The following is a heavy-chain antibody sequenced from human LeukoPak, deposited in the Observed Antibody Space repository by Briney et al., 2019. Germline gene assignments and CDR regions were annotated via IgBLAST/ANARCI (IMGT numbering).Heavy chain of an antibody. Sequence: PGGSLRLSCAASGFTFSSYIMNWVRQAPGKGLEWVSSISSSSSYIYYADSVKGRFTISRDNAKNSLYLQMNSLRAEDTAVYYCARYHRDYDFWSGKTSYFDYWGQGTLATVSS. CDR2: ISSSSSYI. CDR1: GFTFSSYI. J-gene: IGHJ4*02. D-gene: IGHD3-3*01. V-gene: IGHV3-21*01. CDR3: ARYHRDYDFWSGKTSYFDY.